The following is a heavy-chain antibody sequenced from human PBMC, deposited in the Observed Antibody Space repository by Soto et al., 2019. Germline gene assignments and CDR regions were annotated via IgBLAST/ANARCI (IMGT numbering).Heavy chain of an antibody. V-gene: IGHV3-7*01. J-gene: IGHJ6*03. D-gene: IGHD2-2*01. CDR1: GFTFSGHW. CDR3: ARDRAFCSGTNCRRGSIYYYYMDV. Sequence: EVHLVESGGGLIKPGGSLRLSCAASGFTFSGHWMSWVRQAPGKGLVWVAHIKQDGSETFYVGSVKGRFTISRDNAKNSLDLQMNSLRAEDTALYDCARDRAFCSGTNCRRGSIYYYYMDVWGNGTTVTVSS. CDR2: IKQDGSET.